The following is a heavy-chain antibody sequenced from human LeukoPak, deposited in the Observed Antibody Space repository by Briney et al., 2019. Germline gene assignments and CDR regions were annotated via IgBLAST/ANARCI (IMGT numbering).Heavy chain of an antibody. CDR2: ISSSGSTI. CDR3: AGPPQASPFDI. J-gene: IGHJ3*02. Sequence: PGGSLRLSCAASGFTFSSYEMNWVRQAPGKGLEWVSYISSSGSTIYYADSVKGRFTISRDNAKNSLYLQMNSLRAEDTAVYYCAGPPQASPFDIWGQGTMVTVSS. CDR1: GFTFSSYE. V-gene: IGHV3-48*03.